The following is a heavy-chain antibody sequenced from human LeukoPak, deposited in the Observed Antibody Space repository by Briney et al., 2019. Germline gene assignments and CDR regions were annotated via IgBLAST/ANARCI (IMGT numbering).Heavy chain of an antibody. CDR3: ARQMRGYSGYDYFH. D-gene: IGHD5-12*01. V-gene: IGHV1-8*01. CDR1: GYTFTIYD. CDR2: MNPNSGNT. Sequence: ASVKVSCKASGYTFTIYDINWVRQATGQGLEWMGWMNPNSGNTGYAQKFQGRVTMTRNTSISTAYMELSSLRSEDTAVYYCARQMRGYSGYDYFHWGQGTLVTVSS. J-gene: IGHJ4*02.